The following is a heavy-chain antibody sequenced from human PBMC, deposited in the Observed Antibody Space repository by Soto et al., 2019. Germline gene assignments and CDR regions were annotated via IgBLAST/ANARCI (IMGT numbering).Heavy chain of an antibody. CDR1: GFSFSSYA. CDR2: ISGSGGST. J-gene: IGHJ6*02. V-gene: IGHV3-23*01. CDR3: ALRIAAAGTGEYYYYGMDV. D-gene: IGHD6-13*01. Sequence: GSLRLSCAASGFSFSSYAMSWVRQAPGNGLEWVSAISGSGGSTYYADSVKGRFTISRDNSKNTLYLQMNSLRAEDTAVYYCALRIAAAGTGEYYYYGMDVWGQGTTVTVS.